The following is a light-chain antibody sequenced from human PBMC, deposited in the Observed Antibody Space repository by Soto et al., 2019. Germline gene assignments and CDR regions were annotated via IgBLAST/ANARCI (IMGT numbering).Light chain of an antibody. V-gene: IGKV1-5*01. J-gene: IGKJ5*01. CDR1: QSISSW. Sequence: DIQMTQSPSTPSASVGDRVTITCRASQSISSWLAWYQQKPGKAPKALIYDASTLRSGVPSRFSGSGSGTEFTLTISGLQPDDFATYYCQQFNSYPITFGQGTRLEIK. CDR3: QQFNSYPIT. CDR2: DAS.